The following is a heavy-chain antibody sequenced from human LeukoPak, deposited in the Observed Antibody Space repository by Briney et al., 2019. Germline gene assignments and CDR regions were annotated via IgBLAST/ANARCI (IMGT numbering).Heavy chain of an antibody. CDR3: ARVIQYCSGGSCYFISRTSNKNWFDP. V-gene: IGHV4-34*01. CDR1: GGSFSGYY. J-gene: IGHJ5*02. Sequence: SETLSLTCAVYGGSFSGYYWSWIRQPPGKGLEWIGEINHSGSTNYNPSLKSRVTISVDTSKNQFSLKLSSVTAADTAVYYCARVIQYCSGGSCYFISRTSNKNWFDPWGQGTLATVSS. D-gene: IGHD2-15*01. CDR2: INHSGST.